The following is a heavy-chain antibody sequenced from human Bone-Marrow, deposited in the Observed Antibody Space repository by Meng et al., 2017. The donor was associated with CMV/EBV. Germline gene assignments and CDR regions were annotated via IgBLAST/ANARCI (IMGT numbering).Heavy chain of an antibody. Sequence: QVQLVESGXGVVQRGGALRLSXAASVFTFSIYGMHWVRQAPGKGLEWVAFIRYDGSNKYYADSVKGRFTISRDNSKNTLYLQMNSLRAEDTAVYYCAKDGLRGFKPDIVVVPAAHRGYFDYWGQGTLVTVSS. D-gene: IGHD2-2*01. J-gene: IGHJ4*02. CDR1: VFTFSIYG. CDR2: IRYDGSNK. CDR3: AKDGLRGFKPDIVVVPAAHRGYFDY. V-gene: IGHV3-30*02.